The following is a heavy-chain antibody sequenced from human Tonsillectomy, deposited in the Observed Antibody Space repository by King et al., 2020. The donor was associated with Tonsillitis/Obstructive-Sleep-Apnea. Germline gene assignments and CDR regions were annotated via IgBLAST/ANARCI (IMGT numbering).Heavy chain of an antibody. CDR3: ARHSEGDDSKKYYYYHMDV. Sequence: LQLQESGPGLVKPSETLALTCTVSVGSISDSSYYWGWIRQPPGKALEWIGTIYHSGDTYYNPSLESRVTISVDTSKNQFSLKLSSVTAADTAVYFCARHSEGDDSKKYYYYHMDVWGKGTTVTVSS. D-gene: IGHD5-24*01. J-gene: IGHJ6*03. CDR2: IYHSGDT. V-gene: IGHV4-39*01. CDR1: VGSISDSSYY.